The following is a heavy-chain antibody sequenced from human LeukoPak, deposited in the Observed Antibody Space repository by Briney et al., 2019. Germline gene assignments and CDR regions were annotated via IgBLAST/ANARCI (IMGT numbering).Heavy chain of an antibody. CDR1: GGSFSGYY. CDR3: ARAQWLRRNWFDP. D-gene: IGHD5-12*01. CDR2: INHSGST. Sequence: PSETLSLTCAVYGGSFSGYYWSWIRQPPGKGLEWLGEINHSGSTNYNPSLKRRVTISVDTSKNQSSLKLSSVTAADTAVYYCARAQWLRRNWFDPWGQGTLVTVSS. J-gene: IGHJ5*02. V-gene: IGHV4-34*01.